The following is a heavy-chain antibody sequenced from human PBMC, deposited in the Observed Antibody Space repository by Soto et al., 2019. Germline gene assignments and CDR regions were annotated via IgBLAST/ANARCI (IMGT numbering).Heavy chain of an antibody. CDR1: GGSISSGGYY. D-gene: IGHD1-26*01. Sequence: SETLSLTCTVSGGSISSGGYYWSWIRQHPGKGLEWIGYIYYSGNTYYNPSLKSRVAISVDTSKNQFSLKVTSVTAADTAVYYCARHGPGGSYSDYWGQGTLVTVSS. J-gene: IGHJ4*02. CDR3: ARHGPGGSYSDY. V-gene: IGHV4-31*03. CDR2: IYYSGNT.